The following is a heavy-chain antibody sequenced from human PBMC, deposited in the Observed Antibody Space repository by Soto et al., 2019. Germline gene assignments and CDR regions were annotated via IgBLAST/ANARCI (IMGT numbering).Heavy chain of an antibody. Sequence: SETLSLPCTVSGGSISSSSYYWGWIRQPPGKGLEWIGSIYYSGSTYYNPSLKSRVTISVDTSKNQFSLKLSSVTAADTAVYYCERNVRVGYFRGGSEYWGKGTL. J-gene: IGHJ4*02. CDR1: GGSISSSSYY. CDR2: IYYSGST. V-gene: IGHV4-39*01. CDR3: ERNVRVGYFRGGSEY. D-gene: IGHD3-9*01.